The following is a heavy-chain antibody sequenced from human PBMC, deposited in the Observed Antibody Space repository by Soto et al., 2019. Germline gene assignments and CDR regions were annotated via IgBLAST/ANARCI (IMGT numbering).Heavy chain of an antibody. Sequence: QVQLVESGGGVVQPGRSLRLSCAASGFTFSSDGMHWVRQAPGKGLEWVAVISYDGRNKYYADSLKGRFTISRDNSKNTLYLQMSSLRAEDTAVYYCAKDLNSGYDYISLDYWGQGSLVTVSS. CDR3: AKDLNSGYDYISLDY. CDR2: ISYDGRNK. CDR1: GFTFSSDG. V-gene: IGHV3-30*18. D-gene: IGHD5-12*01. J-gene: IGHJ4*02.